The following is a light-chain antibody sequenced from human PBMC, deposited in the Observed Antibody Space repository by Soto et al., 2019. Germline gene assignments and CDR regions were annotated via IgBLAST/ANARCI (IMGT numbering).Light chain of an antibody. CDR3: QNYNSAPFT. V-gene: IGKV1-27*01. CDR2: DAS. Sequence: DFQMTQSPPSLSASVGDRVTITCRASQDISNFLAWYQQKPGKVPKVLIYDASTSQSGVPSRFSGSGSGTDFTLTISSLQPEDVATYYCQNYNSAPFTFGPGTKVGI. CDR1: QDISNF. J-gene: IGKJ3*01.